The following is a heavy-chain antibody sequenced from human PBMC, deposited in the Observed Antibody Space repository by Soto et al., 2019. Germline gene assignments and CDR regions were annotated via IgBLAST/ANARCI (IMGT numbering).Heavy chain of an antibody. V-gene: IGHV3-30*04. CDR1: GFTFNSLS. J-gene: IGHJ4*02. D-gene: IGHD2-21*02. Sequence: QVQLVESGGGMAQAGTSLRLSCTGSGFTFNSLSLHWVRQGPDKSLEWVAVVSFDGNVTYYADSVKGRFTVSRDISKTTIYLQANSLRPEDTAVYYCAREPYGDSQYFDYWGQGTPVTVSS. CDR2: VSFDGNVT. CDR3: AREPYGDSQYFDY.